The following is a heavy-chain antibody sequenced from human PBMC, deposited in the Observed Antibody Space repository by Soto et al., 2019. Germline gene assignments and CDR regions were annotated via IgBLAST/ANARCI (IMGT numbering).Heavy chain of an antibody. J-gene: IGHJ4*02. CDR1: GHFISIVGYY. CDR2: IYYSGST. V-gene: IGHV4-31*03. D-gene: IGHD6-13*01. Sequence: PSDTQSLTCTVSGHFISIVGYYWSWIRPHPGKGLEWIGYIYYSGSTYYNPSLKSRVTISVDTSKNQFSLKLSSVTAADTAVYYCARGGIAAAAPPDYWGQGTLVTVSS. CDR3: ARGGIAAAAPPDY.